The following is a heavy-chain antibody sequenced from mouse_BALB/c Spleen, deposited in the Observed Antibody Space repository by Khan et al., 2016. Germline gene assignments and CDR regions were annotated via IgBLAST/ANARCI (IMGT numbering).Heavy chain of an antibody. V-gene: IGHV1S136*01. CDR2: INPYNDGT. Sequence: VQLQQSGPELVKPGASVKMSCKASGYTFTSYVMHWVKQKPGQGLEWIGYINPYNDGTKYNEKFKGKATLTSDKSSSTAYMELSSLTSEDSAVYYCARSPDSFYYAMDYWGQGTSVTVSS. CDR3: ARSPDSFYYAMDY. CDR1: GYTFTSYV. J-gene: IGHJ4*01.